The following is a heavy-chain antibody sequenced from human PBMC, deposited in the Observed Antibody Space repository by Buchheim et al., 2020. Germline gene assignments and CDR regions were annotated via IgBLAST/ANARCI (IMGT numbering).Heavy chain of an antibody. CDR2: IYYSGST. V-gene: IGHV4-39*01. J-gene: IGHJ5*02. CDR3: ASRKPYYYDSSGPRGFDP. D-gene: IGHD3-22*01. CDR1: GGSISSSSYY. Sequence: QLQLQESGPGLVKPSETLSLTCTVSGGSISSSSYYWGWIRQPPGKGLEWIGSIYYSGSTYYNPSLKSRVTISVDTSKNPFSLKLSSVPAADTAVYYCASRKPYYYDSSGPRGFDPWGQGTL.